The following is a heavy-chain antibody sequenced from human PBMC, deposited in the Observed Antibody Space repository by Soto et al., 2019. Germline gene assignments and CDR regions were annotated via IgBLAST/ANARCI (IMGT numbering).Heavy chain of an antibody. D-gene: IGHD3-10*01. CDR1: GGSISSGHYY. J-gene: IGHJ3*02. CDR2: IYYSGNT. V-gene: IGHV4-31*03. CDR3: ARTGSQDTYGSGLYAFDI. Sequence: SETLSLTCTVSGGSISSGHYYWSWTRQHPGKGLEWIGYIYYSGNTYYNPSLKSRVTISVDTSKNQFSLKLSSVTAADTAVYYCARTGSQDTYGSGLYAFDIWGQGTMVTVSS.